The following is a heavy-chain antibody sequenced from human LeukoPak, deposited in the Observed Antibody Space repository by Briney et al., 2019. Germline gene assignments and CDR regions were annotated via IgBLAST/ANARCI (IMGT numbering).Heavy chain of an antibody. J-gene: IGHJ6*03. D-gene: IGHD3-22*01. CDR3: ARARIIPYYDSPFGYYYYMDV. Sequence: GASVKVSCKASGYTFTSYDINWVRQATGQGLEWMGWMNPNSGNTGYAQKFQGRVTITRNTSISTAYMELSSLRPEDTAVYYCARARIIPYYDSPFGYYYYMDVWGKGTTVTVSS. V-gene: IGHV1-8*03. CDR1: GYTFTSYD. CDR2: MNPNSGNT.